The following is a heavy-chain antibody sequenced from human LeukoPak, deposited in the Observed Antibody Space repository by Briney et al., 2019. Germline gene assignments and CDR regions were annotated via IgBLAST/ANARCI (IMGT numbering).Heavy chain of an antibody. J-gene: IGHJ4*02. CDR2: IYYSGST. D-gene: IGHD2-15*01. Sequence: SETLSLTCTVSGGSISSYYWSWIRQPPGKGLEWIGYIYYSGSTNYNPSLKCRVTISVDTSKNQFSLKLSSVTAADTAVYYCASTKPVVAELFDYWGQGTLVTVSS. CDR1: GGSISSYY. CDR3: ASTKPVVAELFDY. V-gene: IGHV4-59*01.